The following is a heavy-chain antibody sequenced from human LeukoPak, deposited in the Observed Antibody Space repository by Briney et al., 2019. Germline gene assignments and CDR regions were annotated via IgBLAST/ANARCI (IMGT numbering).Heavy chain of an antibody. CDR1: GFTFSSYA. CDR2: ISYDGSNK. D-gene: IGHD4-17*01. J-gene: IGHJ6*02. Sequence: QTGGSLRLSCAASGFTFSSYAMHWVRQAPGKGLEWVAVISYDGSNKYYADSVKGRFTISRDNSKNTLYLQTNSLRAEDTAVYYCARNTVTTSGYYYYGMDVWGQGTTVTVSS. CDR3: ARNTVTTSGYYYYGMDV. V-gene: IGHV3-30-3*01.